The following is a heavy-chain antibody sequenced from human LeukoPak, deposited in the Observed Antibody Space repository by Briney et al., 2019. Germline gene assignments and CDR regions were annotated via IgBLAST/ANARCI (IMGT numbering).Heavy chain of an antibody. CDR3: ARDNGHKSVDY. J-gene: IGHJ4*02. D-gene: IGHD2-21*01. Sequence: ASVKVSCKASGYTFSSYGISSLRQAPGQGLEWMGWIGAYNGNTNYAQKFQGRVTMTTDTSTSTLYMEVRSLRSDDTAVYYCARDNGHKSVDYWGQGTLVTVSS. CDR1: GYTFSSYG. V-gene: IGHV1-18*01. CDR2: IGAYNGNT.